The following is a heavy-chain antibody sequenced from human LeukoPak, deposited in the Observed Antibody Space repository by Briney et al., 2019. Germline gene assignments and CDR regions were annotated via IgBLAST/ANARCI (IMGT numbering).Heavy chain of an antibody. CDR3: AKGSSGYFADL. V-gene: IGHV3-23*01. CDR2: ISGSGGTT. CDR1: GFTFSSYA. J-gene: IGHJ5*02. Sequence: PGGSLRLSCAASGFTFSSYAMSWVRQAPGKGLEWVSAISGSGGTTYSADSVQGRFTISRDNSKNTLFLQMGSLRAEDTALYYCAKGSSGYFADLWGQGTLVTVSS. D-gene: IGHD3-22*01.